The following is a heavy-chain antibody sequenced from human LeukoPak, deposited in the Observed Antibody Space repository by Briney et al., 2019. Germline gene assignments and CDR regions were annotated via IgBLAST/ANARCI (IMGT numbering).Heavy chain of an antibody. CDR2: INHSGST. CDR3: ARGRGYDYVWGSYQPGCDAFDI. D-gene: IGHD3-16*02. V-gene: IGHV4-34*01. Sequence: SETLSLTCAVYGGSFSGYYWSWIRQPPVKGLEWIGEINHSGSTNYNPSLKSRVTISVDTSKNQFSLKLSSVTAADTAVYYCARGRGYDYVWGSYQPGCDAFDIWGQGTMVTVSS. J-gene: IGHJ3*02. CDR1: GGSFSGYY.